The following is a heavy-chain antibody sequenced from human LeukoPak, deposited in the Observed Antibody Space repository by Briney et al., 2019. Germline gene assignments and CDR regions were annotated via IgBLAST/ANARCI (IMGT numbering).Heavy chain of an antibody. CDR2: VYYSAST. Sequence: PSETLSLTCTVSGGSISSYYWSWIRQPPGKGLEWIGFVYYSASTNYNPSLKSRVTISVDTSKKQFSLRLSSVTAAETAVYYCARGIMTTVPTFDYWGQGTLVTVSS. CDR3: ARGIMTTVPTFDY. V-gene: IGHV4-59*01. J-gene: IGHJ4*02. D-gene: IGHD4-17*01. CDR1: GGSISSYY.